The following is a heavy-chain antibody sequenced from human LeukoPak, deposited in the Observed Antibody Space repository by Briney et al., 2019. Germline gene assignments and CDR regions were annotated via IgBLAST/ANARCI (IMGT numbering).Heavy chain of an antibody. CDR1: GYTFTSYY. Sequence: ASVKVSCKASGYTFTSYYMHWVRQAPGQGLEWMGIINPSGGSTSYAQKFQGRVTMTRDTSTSTVYMELSSLRSEDTAVYYCATDHTLNTYYDFWSGDFDYWGQGTLVTVSS. CDR3: ATDHTLNTYYDFWSGDFDY. CDR2: INPSGGST. D-gene: IGHD3-3*01. V-gene: IGHV1-46*01. J-gene: IGHJ4*02.